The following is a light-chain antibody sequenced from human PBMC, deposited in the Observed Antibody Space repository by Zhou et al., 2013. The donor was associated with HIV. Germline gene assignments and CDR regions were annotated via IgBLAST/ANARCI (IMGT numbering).Light chain of an antibody. CDR3: QQANRFPQT. Sequence: DIQMTQSPSYVSASVGDTVTISCRASQNIGGWLAWYQQEPGKAPKALIYLGSNLQTGVPSRFSASGSGTDFTLTITNLQPDDFATYYCQQANRFPQTFGQGTKVEIK. J-gene: IGKJ2*01. V-gene: IGKV1-12*01. CDR2: LGS. CDR1: QNIGGW.